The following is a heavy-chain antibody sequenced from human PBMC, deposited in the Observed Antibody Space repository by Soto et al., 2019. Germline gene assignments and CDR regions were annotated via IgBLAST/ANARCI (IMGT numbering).Heavy chain of an antibody. CDR1: GYSFTSYW. J-gene: IGHJ4*02. CDR3: ARSILGYCSGGSCYSTPSDY. D-gene: IGHD2-15*01. Sequence: GESLKISCKGSGYSFTSYWISWVRQMPGKGLEWMGRIDPSDSYTNYSPSFQGHVTISADKSISTAYLQWSSLKASDTAMYYCARSILGYCSGGSCYSTPSDYWGQGTLVTVSS. CDR2: IDPSDSYT. V-gene: IGHV5-10-1*01.